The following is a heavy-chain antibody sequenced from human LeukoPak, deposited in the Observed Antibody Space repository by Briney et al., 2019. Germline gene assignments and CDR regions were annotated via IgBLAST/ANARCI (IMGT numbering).Heavy chain of an antibody. CDR2: INHSGST. CDR1: GGSFSGYY. V-gene: IGHV4-34*01. J-gene: IGHJ4*02. CDR3: ARWNGGRNHFAS. Sequence: SETLSLTCAVYGGSFSGYYWSWIHQPPGKGPEWIGEINHSGSTNYNPSLKSRVTISVDTSKNQFSLKLSSVTAADTAVYYCARWNGGRNHFASWGQGTLVTVSS. D-gene: IGHD1-14*01.